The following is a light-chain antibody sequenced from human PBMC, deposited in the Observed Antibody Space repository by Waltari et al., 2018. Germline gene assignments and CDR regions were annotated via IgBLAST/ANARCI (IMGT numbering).Light chain of an antibody. CDR3: CSYADSNTWV. J-gene: IGLJ3*02. CDR1: SRDFGTYNL. V-gene: IGLV2-23*01. Sequence: QSALTQPASVSGSPGQSITISCTGTSRDFGTYNLVSWYQRHPGKPPKLIIYEATKRPSDISNHFSASKSGNTASLTISGLQAEDEADYFCCSYADSNTWVFGGGTRLTVL. CDR2: EAT.